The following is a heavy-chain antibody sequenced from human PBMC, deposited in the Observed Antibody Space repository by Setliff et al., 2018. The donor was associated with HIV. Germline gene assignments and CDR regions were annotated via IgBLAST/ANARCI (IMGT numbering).Heavy chain of an antibody. CDR3: ARIRAGALLNAFDI. CDR2: ISSYSDNT. Sequence: ASVKVSCKASGYTFCNFAIGWLRQAPGQGLEWMGWISSYSDNTFYARSLQGRVTMTTDTASSTSYMELRSLRSDDTAMYYCARIRAGALLNAFDIWAQGTMVTVSS. D-gene: IGHD1-26*01. CDR1: GYTFCNFA. J-gene: IGHJ3*02. V-gene: IGHV1-18*01.